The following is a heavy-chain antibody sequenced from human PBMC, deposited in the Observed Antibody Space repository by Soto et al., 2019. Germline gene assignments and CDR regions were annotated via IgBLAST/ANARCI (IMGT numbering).Heavy chain of an antibody. CDR2: IWYDGSNK. CDR1: GFTFSSYG. Sequence: QVQLVESGGGVVQPGRSLRLSCAASGFTFSSYGMHWVRQAPGKGLEWVAVIWYDGSNKYYADSVKGRFTISRDNSKNTLYRQMNSLRAEDTAVDYCARASTVTNYYYYGRDVWGQGTTVTVSS. D-gene: IGHD4-17*01. J-gene: IGHJ6*02. V-gene: IGHV3-33*01. CDR3: ARASTVTNYYYYGRDV.